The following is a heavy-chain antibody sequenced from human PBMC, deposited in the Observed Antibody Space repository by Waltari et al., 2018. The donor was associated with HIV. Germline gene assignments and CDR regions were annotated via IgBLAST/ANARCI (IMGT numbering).Heavy chain of an antibody. V-gene: IGHV3-33*01. J-gene: IGHJ3*01. CDR2: VWFDENNK. CDR1: GFAFNTYN. Sequence: QEKLVESGGAVVQPGGSLSLSCVASGFAFNTYNVHWVRQAPGKGLEWMAVVWFDENNKNYAESLKGRLAISRNNAKKTLYLQMNRLRVDDTAVYYCARGTGPLSPLDLWGQGTSVTVSS. CDR3: ARGTGPLSPLDL.